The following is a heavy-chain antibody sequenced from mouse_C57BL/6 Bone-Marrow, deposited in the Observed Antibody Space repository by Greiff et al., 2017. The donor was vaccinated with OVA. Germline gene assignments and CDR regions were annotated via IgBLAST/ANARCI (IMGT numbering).Heavy chain of an antibody. CDR2: IYPGGGST. D-gene: IGHD1-1*01. V-gene: IGHV1-63*01. Sequence: VQLQQSGAELVRPGTSVKMSCKASGYTFTNYWIGWVKQRPGHGLEWIGDIYPGGGSTNYNEKFKGKATLTADKSSSTAYMQFSSQTSEDSAIYYCARELLRYPYYAMDYWGQGTSVTVSS. J-gene: IGHJ4*01. CDR1: GYTFTNYW. CDR3: ARELLRYPYYAMDY.